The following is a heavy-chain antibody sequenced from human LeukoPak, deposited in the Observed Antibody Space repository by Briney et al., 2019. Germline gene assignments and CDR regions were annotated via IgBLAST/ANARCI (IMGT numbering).Heavy chain of an antibody. CDR1: GFTFSSYA. V-gene: IGHV3-30-3*01. Sequence: GGSLSLSCAASGFTFSSYAMHWVRQAPGKGLEWVAVISYDGSNKYYADSVKGRFTISRDNSKNTLYLQMNSLRAEDTAVYYCARGGHWAKDYYYGMDVWGQGTTVTVSS. J-gene: IGHJ6*02. CDR3: ARGGHWAKDYYYGMDV. CDR2: ISYDGSNK. D-gene: IGHD3-16*01.